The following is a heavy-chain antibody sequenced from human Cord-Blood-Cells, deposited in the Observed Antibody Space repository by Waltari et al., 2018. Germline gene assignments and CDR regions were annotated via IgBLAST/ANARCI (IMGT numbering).Heavy chain of an antibody. V-gene: IGHV4-34*01. J-gene: IGHJ4*02. Sequence: QVQLQQWGAGLLKPSETLSLTCAVYGGSFSGYYWSWIRQPPGKGLGWIGEINHSGSTNYNPSLKSRVTISVDTSKNQFSLKLSSVTAADTAVYYCARDQGRSYHFDYWGQGTLVTVSS. CDR3: ARDQGRSYHFDY. D-gene: IGHD1-26*01. CDR2: INHSGST. CDR1: GGSFSGYY.